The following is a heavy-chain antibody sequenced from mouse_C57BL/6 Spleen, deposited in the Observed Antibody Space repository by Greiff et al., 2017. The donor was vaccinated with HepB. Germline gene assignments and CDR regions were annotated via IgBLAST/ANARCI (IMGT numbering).Heavy chain of an antibody. V-gene: IGHV1-50*01. D-gene: IGHD1-1*01. CDR1: GYTFTSYW. CDR2: IDPSDSYT. CDR3: ARREIGFYYGSSYYAMDY. Sequence: QVQLQQPGAELVKPGASVKLSCKASGYTFTSYWMQWVKQRPGQGLEWIGEIDPSDSYTNYNQKFKGEATLTVDTSSSTAYMQLSSLTSEDSAVYYCARREIGFYYGSSYYAMDYWGQGTSVTVSS. J-gene: IGHJ4*01.